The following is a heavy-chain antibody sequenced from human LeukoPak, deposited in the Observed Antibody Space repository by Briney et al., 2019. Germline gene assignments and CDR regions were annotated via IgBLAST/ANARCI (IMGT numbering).Heavy chain of an antibody. CDR1: GGSISSYY. V-gene: IGHV4-4*07. Sequence: SETLSLTCTVSGGSISSYYWSWIRQPAGKGLEWIGRIYTSGSTNYNPSLKSRVTISVDKSKNQFSLKLSSVTAADTAVYYCARVYPTYSSGWFFDYWGQGTLVTLSS. J-gene: IGHJ4*02. CDR3: ARVYPTYSSGWFFDY. CDR2: IYTSGST. D-gene: IGHD6-19*01.